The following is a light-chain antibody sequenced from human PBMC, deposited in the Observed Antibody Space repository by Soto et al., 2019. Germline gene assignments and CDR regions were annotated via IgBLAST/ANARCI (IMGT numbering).Light chain of an antibody. V-gene: IGLV2-8*01. CDR1: SSDVGGYNF. Sequence: QSALTQPPSASGSPGQSVTISCTGASSDVGGYNFVSWYQQHPGKAPKLMIYEVNKRPSGVPDRFSGSKSGNTASLTVSGLQAEDGAAYSCSSFAAFNTRFVSGTGPKLTVL. CDR3: SSFAAFNTRFV. J-gene: IGLJ1*01. CDR2: EVN.